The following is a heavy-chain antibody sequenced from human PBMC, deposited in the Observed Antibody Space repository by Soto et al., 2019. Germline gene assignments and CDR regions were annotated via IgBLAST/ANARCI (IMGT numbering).Heavy chain of an antibody. CDR3: ARERGDYDFWSGYYQADRDWFDP. CDR1: GFTFSSYS. CDR2: ISSSSSTI. J-gene: IGHJ5*02. V-gene: IGHV3-48*02. D-gene: IGHD3-3*01. Sequence: PGGSLRLSCAASGFTFSSYSMNWVRQAPGKGLEWVSYISSSSSTIYYADSVKGRFTISRDNAKNSLYLQMNSLRDEDTAVYYCARERGDYDFWSGYYQADRDWFDPWGQGTLVTVSS.